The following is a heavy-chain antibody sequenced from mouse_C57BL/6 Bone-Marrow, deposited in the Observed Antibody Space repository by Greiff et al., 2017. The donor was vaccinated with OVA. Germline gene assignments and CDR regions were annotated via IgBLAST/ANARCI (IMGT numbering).Heavy chain of an antibody. CDR3: ARGYYGCFDY. CDR1: GYTFTDYY. Sequence: EVKLVESGPVLVKPGASVTMSCKASGYTFTDYYMNWVKQSHGKSLEWIGVINPYNGGTSYNQKFKGKATLTVDKSSSTAYMELNSLTSEDSAGYYCARGYYGCFDYWGQGTTLTVSS. CDR2: INPYNGGT. J-gene: IGHJ2*01. D-gene: IGHD1-1*01. V-gene: IGHV1-19*01.